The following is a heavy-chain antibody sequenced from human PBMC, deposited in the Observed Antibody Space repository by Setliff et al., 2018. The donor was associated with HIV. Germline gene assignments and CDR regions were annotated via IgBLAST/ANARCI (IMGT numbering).Heavy chain of an antibody. Sequence: ASVKVSCKASGYSFARYGLSWVRQAPGQGLEWMGWISGFNGNTKYAQSFQDRVVMTTETATSTAYMEMRSLRSDDTAVYFCARVPYRSAWFSGGHDAFDIWGQGTMVTVSS. CDR3: ARVPYRSAWFSGGHDAFDI. CDR1: GYSFARYG. V-gene: IGHV1-18*01. D-gene: IGHD6-19*01. CDR2: ISGFNGNT. J-gene: IGHJ3*02.